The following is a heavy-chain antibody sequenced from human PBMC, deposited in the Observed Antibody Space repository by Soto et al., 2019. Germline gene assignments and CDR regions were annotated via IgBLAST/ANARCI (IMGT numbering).Heavy chain of an antibody. CDR2: INPHSGAT. Sequence: QVILVQSGAEVQKPGASLKVSCKTSGYIFSANYIHWVRQAPGQGLEWLGWINPHSGATNYAQKFLGRVTMSADTSASTAYMDLARLKSDDTAVYYCLRALALGFSNWFDPWGRGTLVTVSS. J-gene: IGHJ5*02. D-gene: IGHD3-10*01. CDR1: GYIFSANY. V-gene: IGHV1-2*02. CDR3: LRALALGFSNWFDP.